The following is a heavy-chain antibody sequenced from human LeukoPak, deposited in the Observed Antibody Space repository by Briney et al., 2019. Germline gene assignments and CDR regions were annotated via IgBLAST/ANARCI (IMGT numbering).Heavy chain of an antibody. D-gene: IGHD6-19*01. CDR3: ARHGSGWYAWDY. V-gene: IGHV3-30*03. J-gene: IGHJ4*02. Sequence: GGSLRLSCAASGFTFSSYGMHWVRQAPGKGLEWVAVISYDGSNKYYADSVKGRFTISRDNSKNTLYLQMNSLRAEDTAVYYCARHGSGWYAWDYWGQGTLSPSPQ. CDR2: ISYDGSNK. CDR1: GFTFSSYG.